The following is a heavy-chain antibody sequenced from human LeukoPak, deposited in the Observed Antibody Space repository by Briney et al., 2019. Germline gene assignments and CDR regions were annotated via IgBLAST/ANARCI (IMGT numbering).Heavy chain of an antibody. V-gene: IGHV3-53*01. CDR3: AREGYGNNYKGV. J-gene: IGHJ6*03. D-gene: IGHD1/OR15-1a*01. Sequence: GGSLRLSCAASGFSVSSNFMSWVRQAPGKGLEWVSVIYSGGTTYYADSVKGRFTISRDNSKNTLSLQMNSLRAEDTAVYYCAREGYGNNYKGVGDKGSTVTVAS. CDR1: GFSVSSNF. CDR2: IYSGGTT.